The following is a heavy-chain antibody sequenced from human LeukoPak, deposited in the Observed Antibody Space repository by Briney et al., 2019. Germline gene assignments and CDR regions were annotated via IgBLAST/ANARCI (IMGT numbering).Heavy chain of an antibody. CDR1: GFTFSNYW. J-gene: IGHJ5*02. D-gene: IGHD3-10*01. Sequence: PGGSLRLSCAASGFTFSNYWMHWVRQAPGKGLVWVSRINSDGINTSYADSVKGRFTISRDNAKNTLNLQMNSLRVDDAAVYYCAKEPQLSGAFDTWGQGTLVTVSS. CDR2: INSDGINT. CDR3: AKEPQLSGAFDT. V-gene: IGHV3-74*01.